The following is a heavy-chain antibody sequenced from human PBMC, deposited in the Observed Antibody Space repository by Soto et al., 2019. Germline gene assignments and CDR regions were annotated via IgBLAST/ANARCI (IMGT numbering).Heavy chain of an antibody. CDR1: CASFRGFF. J-gene: IGHJ3*02. V-gene: IGHV4-34*01. D-gene: IGHD1-26*01. Sequence: SETLSLTCTFSCASFRGFFWTWIRQPPGKGLEWVGEINQSGRTSYSPSLKIRVTISVDASENQFSLKLSSVSAADTAVYYCAREYRGSYVDAFDIWGQGTMVNVSS. CDR3: AREYRGSYVDAFDI. CDR2: INQSGRT.